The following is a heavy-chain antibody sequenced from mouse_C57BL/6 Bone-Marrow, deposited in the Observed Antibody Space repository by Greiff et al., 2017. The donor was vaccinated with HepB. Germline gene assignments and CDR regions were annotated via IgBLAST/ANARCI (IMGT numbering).Heavy chain of an antibody. CDR2: IRLKSDNYAT. J-gene: IGHJ3*01. V-gene: IGHV6-3*01. Sequence: EVKLPESGGGLVQPGGSMILSCVASGFTFSNYWMNWVRQSPEKGLEWLAQIRLKSDNYATLYAESVKGRFTISRDDSKTSVYLQMNNLRAEDTGIYYCTDPSWFAYWGQGTLVTVSA. CDR1: GFTFSNYW. CDR3: TDPSWFAY.